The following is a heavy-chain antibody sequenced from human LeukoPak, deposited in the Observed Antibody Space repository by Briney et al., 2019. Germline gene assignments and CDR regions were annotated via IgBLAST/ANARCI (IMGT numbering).Heavy chain of an antibody. CDR1: GITLSNYG. Sequence: PGGSLRLSCAVSGITLSNYGMSWVRQAQGKGLEWVAGISDSGGRTNYADSVKGRFTISRDNPKSTLYLQMNSLRAEDTAVYFCAKRGVVIRVILVGFHKEAYYFDSWGQGALVTVSS. J-gene: IGHJ4*02. CDR3: AKRGVVIRVILVGFHKEAYYFDS. CDR2: ISDSGGRT. V-gene: IGHV3-23*01. D-gene: IGHD3-22*01.